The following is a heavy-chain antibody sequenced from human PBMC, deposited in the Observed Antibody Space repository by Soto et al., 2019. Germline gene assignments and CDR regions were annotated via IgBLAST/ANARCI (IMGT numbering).Heavy chain of an antibody. Sequence: PGGSLRLSCAASGFTFSSYAMSWVRQAPGKGLEWVSAISGSGGSTYYADSVKGRFTISRDNSKNTLYLQMNSLRAEDTAVYYCAKGVKNLNWNYRYRLTFDPWGQGTLVTVSS. CDR3: AKGVKNLNWNYRYRLTFDP. CDR2: ISGSGGST. J-gene: IGHJ5*02. V-gene: IGHV3-23*01. D-gene: IGHD1-7*01. CDR1: GFTFSSYA.